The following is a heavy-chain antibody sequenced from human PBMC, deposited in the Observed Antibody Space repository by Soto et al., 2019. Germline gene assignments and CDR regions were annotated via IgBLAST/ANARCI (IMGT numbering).Heavy chain of an antibody. CDR2: ISWSSGSI. D-gene: IGHD3-10*01. Sequence: EVQLVESGGGLVQPGRSLRLSCAASGFTFDDYAMHWVRQVPGKGLEWVSGISWSSGSIEYADSVKGRFTISRDNAKNSLYLQMNSLRAEVTALYYCAKGGTMARGAVDFWGQGTLVTVSS. CDR3: AKGGTMARGAVDF. J-gene: IGHJ4*02. V-gene: IGHV3-9*01. CDR1: GFTFDDYA.